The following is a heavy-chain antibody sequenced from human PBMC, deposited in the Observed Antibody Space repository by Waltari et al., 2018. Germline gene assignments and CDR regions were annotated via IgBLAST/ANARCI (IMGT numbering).Heavy chain of an antibody. CDR3: ARHESAHYGGFDS. CDR2: VYHFGSS. Sequence: QVQLQESGPGLVKPSETLSLTCAVSGDSITSASYWGWIRQPPGKGLEWIGYVYHFGSSSSNPSLNSRVTLSVDTSKRQFSLNLSSVSAADTAVYYCARHESAHYGGFDSWGRGTLVTVSA. D-gene: IGHD4-17*01. V-gene: IGHV4-38-2*01. J-gene: IGHJ4*02. CDR1: GDSITSASY.